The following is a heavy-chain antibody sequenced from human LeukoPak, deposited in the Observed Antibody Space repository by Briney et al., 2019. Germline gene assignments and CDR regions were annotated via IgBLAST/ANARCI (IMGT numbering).Heavy chain of an antibody. J-gene: IGHJ4*02. CDR1: GFNFSSYA. D-gene: IGHD3-10*01. Sequence: GGSLTLSCAASGFNFSSYAMSWVRQAPGKGLEWVSAISGSGCSTYYADSVKGRFTFSRDNSKNTLYLQMNILRAEDTAVYYCAKDWDSMVRVSFDYWGQGTLVTVSS. CDR3: AKDWDSMVRVSFDY. V-gene: IGHV3-23*01. CDR2: ISGSGCST.